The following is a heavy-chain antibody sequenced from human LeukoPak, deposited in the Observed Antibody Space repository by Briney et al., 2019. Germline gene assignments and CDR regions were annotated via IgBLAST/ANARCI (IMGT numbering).Heavy chain of an antibody. CDR1: GFTFTTYE. V-gene: IGHV3-48*03. CDR2: ITYSGSTQ. D-gene: IGHD1-1*01. Sequence: GGSLRLSCAASGFTFTTYEMNWVRQAPGKGLEWVSYITYSGSTQYYADSVKGRFTISRGNAKNSLYLQMNSLRADDTAVYYCARDPRSKGTLGNYLDYWGQGTLVTVSS. CDR3: ARDPRSKGTLGNYLDY. J-gene: IGHJ4*02.